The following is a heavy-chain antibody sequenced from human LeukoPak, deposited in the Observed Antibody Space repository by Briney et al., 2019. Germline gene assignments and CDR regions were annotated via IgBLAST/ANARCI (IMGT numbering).Heavy chain of an antibody. V-gene: IGHV3-48*03. J-gene: IGHJ4*02. Sequence: PGGSLRLSCAASGFTFSSYEMNWVRQAPGKGLEWVSYISSSGSTIYYADSVKGRFTISRDNAKNSLYLQMNSLRAEDTAVYYHARDSGGFWSGYYTIFDYWGQGTLVTVSS. D-gene: IGHD3-3*01. CDR1: GFTFSSYE. CDR3: ARDSGGFWSGYYTIFDY. CDR2: ISSSGSTI.